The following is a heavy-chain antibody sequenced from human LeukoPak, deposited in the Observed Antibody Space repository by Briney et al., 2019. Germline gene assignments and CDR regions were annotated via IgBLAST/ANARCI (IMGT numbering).Heavy chain of an antibody. J-gene: IGHJ4*02. CDR2: ISAYNGNT. Sequence: ASVKVSCKASGYTFTSCGISWVRQAPGQGLEWMGWISAYNGNTNYAQKLQGRVTMTTDTSTSTAYMELRSLRSDDTAVYYCARDHYHKIHSVMVTAPDYWGQGTLVIVSS. CDR1: GYTFTSCG. V-gene: IGHV1-18*01. D-gene: IGHD2-21*02. CDR3: ARDHYHKIHSVMVTAPDY.